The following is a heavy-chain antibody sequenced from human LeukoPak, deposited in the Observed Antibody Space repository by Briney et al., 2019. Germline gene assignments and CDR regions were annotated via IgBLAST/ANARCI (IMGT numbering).Heavy chain of an antibody. D-gene: IGHD3-9*01. CDR3: ARGVDNVLRYFDWSPGGYYYYYMDV. V-gene: IGHV4-59*10. J-gene: IGHJ6*03. CDR1: GGSFSGYY. Sequence: PSETLSLTCAVYGGSFSGYYWSWIRQPPGKGLEWIGRIYTSGSTNYNPSLKSRVTMSVDTSKNQFSLKLSSVTAADTAVYYCARGVDNVLRYFDWSPGGYYYYYMDVWGKGTTVTISS. CDR2: IYTSGST.